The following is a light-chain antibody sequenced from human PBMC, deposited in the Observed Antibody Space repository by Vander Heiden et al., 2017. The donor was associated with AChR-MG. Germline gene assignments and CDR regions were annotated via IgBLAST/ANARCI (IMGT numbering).Light chain of an antibody. CDR3: QSYDSSLSGYV. Sequence: QSVLTQPPSVSGATGQRVTIPCTGSSSNIGAGYDVHWYQQLPGTAPKLLIYGNSNRPSGVPDRFSGSKSGTSASLAITGLQAEDEADYYCQSYDSSLSGYVFGTGTKVTVL. CDR1: SSNIGAGYD. J-gene: IGLJ1*01. V-gene: IGLV1-40*01. CDR2: GNS.